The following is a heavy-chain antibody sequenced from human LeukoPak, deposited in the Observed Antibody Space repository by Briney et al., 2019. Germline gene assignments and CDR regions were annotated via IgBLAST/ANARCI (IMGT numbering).Heavy chain of an antibody. CDR2: ISSSSSYT. CDR3: ASLGCSGGSCRPYYFDY. CDR1: GFTFSDYC. J-gene: IGHJ4*02. V-gene: IGHV3-11*06. D-gene: IGHD2-15*01. Sequence: GGSLRLSCAASGFTFSDYCMSWIRQAPGKGLEWVSYISSSSSYTNYADSVKGRFTISRDNAKNSLYLQMNSLRAEDTAVYYCASLGCSGGSCRPYYFDYWGQGTLVTVSS.